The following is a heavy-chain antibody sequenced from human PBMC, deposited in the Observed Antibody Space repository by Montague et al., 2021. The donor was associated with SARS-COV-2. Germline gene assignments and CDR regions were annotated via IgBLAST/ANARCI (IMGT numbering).Heavy chain of an antibody. CDR3: ARYITGSGNAFDI. CDR1: GGSISSTSYY. Sequence: SETLSLTCTVSGGSISSTSYYWGWIRQPPGKGLEWIGSISYSGSTYYKSSLKSRVTISVDTSKNQFSLRLSSVTAADTAVYYCARYITGSGNAFDIWGQGTTVTVSS. V-gene: IGHV4-39*01. J-gene: IGHJ3*02. CDR2: ISYSGST. D-gene: IGHD3-10*01.